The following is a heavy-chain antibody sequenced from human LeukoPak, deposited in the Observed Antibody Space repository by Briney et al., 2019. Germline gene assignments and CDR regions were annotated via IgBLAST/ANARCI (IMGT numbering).Heavy chain of an antibody. CDR2: ISDSGGST. D-gene: IGHD5-18*01. CDR1: RFTFSSYS. CDR3: AKGPVDTAMVTYYYYYMDV. V-gene: IGHV3-23*01. Sequence: GGSLRLSCAASRFTFSSYSMSWVRQAPGKGLEWVSAISDSGGSTYYADSVKGRFTISRATTNTTLSLQLNSLRAENTAVYYSAKGPVDTAMVTYYYYYMDVWGKGTTVTVSS. J-gene: IGHJ6*03.